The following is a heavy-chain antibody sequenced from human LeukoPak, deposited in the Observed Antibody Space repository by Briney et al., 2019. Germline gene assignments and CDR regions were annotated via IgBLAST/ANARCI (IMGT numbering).Heavy chain of an antibody. D-gene: IGHD6-19*01. CDR1: GDSFSGYY. Sequence: PSETLSLTCTVSGDSFSGYYWSWIRQPAGKGLEWIGRIYTSGSTNYSPSLKSRVTMSVDTSKNQFSLKLSSVTAADTAVYYCARVSSAGIWDYWGQGTLVTVSS. V-gene: IGHV4-4*07. CDR3: ARVSSAGIWDY. J-gene: IGHJ4*02. CDR2: IYTSGST.